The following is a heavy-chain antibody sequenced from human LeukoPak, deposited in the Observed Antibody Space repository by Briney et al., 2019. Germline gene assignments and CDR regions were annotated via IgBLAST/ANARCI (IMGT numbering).Heavy chain of an antibody. V-gene: IGHV3-21*01. CDR3: ARDPTYYDILTGFKGDGMDV. Sequence: GGSLRLSCAASGFTFSTYSMHWVRQAPGKGLEWVSSIRSGSTYINYADSVKGRFTISRDDAKNSLYLQMNSLRAEDTAVYYCARDPTYYDILTGFKGDGMDVWGQGTTVTVSS. D-gene: IGHD3-9*01. CDR1: GFTFSTYS. CDR2: IRSGSTYI. J-gene: IGHJ6*02.